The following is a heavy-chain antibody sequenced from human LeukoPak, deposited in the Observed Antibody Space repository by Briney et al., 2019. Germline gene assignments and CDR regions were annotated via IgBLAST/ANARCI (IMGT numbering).Heavy chain of an antibody. CDR3: ARRMRSNTWYYFDY. J-gene: IGHJ4*02. CDR1: GYSISNGYY. V-gene: IGHV4-38-2*02. CDR2: IYHSGNT. D-gene: IGHD6-13*01. Sequence: PSETLSLTCTVSGYSISNGYYWGWMRQPPGKGLEWIGTIYHSGNTYYNLSLKSRLTISVDTSKNQFSLKLTSVTAADTAVYFCARRMRSNTWYYFDYWGPGTLVAVSS.